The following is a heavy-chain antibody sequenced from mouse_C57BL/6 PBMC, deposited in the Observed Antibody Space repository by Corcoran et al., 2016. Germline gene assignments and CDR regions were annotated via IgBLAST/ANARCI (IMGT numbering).Heavy chain of an antibody. V-gene: IGHV1-18*01. J-gene: IGHJ1*03. D-gene: IGHD1-1*01. CDR1: GYTFTDYN. CDR2: INPNNGGT. Sequence: EVQLQQSGPELVKPGASVKIPCKASGYTFTDYNMDWVKQSHGKGLEWIGDINPNNGGTIYNQKFKGKATLTVDKSSSTAYMELRSMTSEDTAVDYGVRDYGSIYGYFDVCGTGTTVTVSS. CDR3: VRDYGSIYGYFDV.